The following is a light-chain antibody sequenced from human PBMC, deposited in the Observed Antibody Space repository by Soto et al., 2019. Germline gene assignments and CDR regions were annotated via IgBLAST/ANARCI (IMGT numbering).Light chain of an antibody. Sequence: DIQLTQSPSSVSASVGDRVNITCRASHDIDTWLAWYQQKPGKAPNLLIYTASSLQRGVPSRFSGSGSGTDFTLSINSLQPEDFATYYCQQTHSFPPTFGPGTKVDI. CDR2: TAS. CDR1: HDIDTW. V-gene: IGKV1D-12*01. J-gene: IGKJ3*01. CDR3: QQTHSFPPT.